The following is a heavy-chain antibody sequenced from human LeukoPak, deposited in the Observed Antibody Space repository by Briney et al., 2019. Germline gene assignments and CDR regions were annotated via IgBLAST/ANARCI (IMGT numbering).Heavy chain of an antibody. Sequence: SQTLSLTCTVSGGSISSGSYYWSWIRQPAGKGLEWIGRIYTSGSTNYNPSLKSRVTISVDTSKNQFSLKLSSVTAADTAVYYCAILGAAGPPIDAFDIWGQGTMVTVSS. V-gene: IGHV4-61*02. CDR2: IYTSGST. CDR3: AILGAAGPPIDAFDI. D-gene: IGHD6-13*01. J-gene: IGHJ3*02. CDR1: GGSISSGSYY.